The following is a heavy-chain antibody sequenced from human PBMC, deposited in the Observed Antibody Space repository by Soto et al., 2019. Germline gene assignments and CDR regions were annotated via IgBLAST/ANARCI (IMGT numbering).Heavy chain of an antibody. Sequence: PGESLRLSCAASAVTFSSGTMSGVRQAPGKGLEWVSAISGSGGGTYYADSVKGRFTISRDNSKNTLYPQMNSLRAEDTAIYYCAKGDGIYSITPLSHFAYWAQGSLVTVSS. CDR3: AKGDGIYSITPLSHFAY. CDR1: AVTFSSGT. J-gene: IGHJ4*02. V-gene: IGHV3-23*01. CDR2: ISGSGGGT. D-gene: IGHD3-9*01.